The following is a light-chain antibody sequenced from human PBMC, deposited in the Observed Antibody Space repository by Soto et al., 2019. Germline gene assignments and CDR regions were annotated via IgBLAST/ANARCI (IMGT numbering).Light chain of an antibody. CDR2: LNSDGSH. CDR1: SGHSNYA. Sequence: QLVLTQSPSASASLGASVKLTCTLSSGHSNYAIAWHQQQPEKGPRFLMKLNSDGSHSKGDGIPDRFSGPSSGAERYLTISTLQSEDEADYYCQTWVTGIHIFGGGTKVTVL. V-gene: IGLV4-69*01. J-gene: IGLJ2*01. CDR3: QTWVTGIHI.